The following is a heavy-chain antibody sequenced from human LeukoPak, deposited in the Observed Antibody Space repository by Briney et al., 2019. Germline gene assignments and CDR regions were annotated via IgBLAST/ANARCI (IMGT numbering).Heavy chain of an antibody. CDR3: ARSRQGWWLLDY. CDR2: MYHSGST. V-gene: IGHV4-38-2*01. CDR1: GYSISSGYY. Sequence: SETLSLTCAVSGYSISSGYYWGWIRQPPGKGLEWIGSMYHSGSTYYNPSLKSRVSISVDTSKNQFSLKLSSVTAADTAGYYCARSRQGWWLLDYWGQGTLVTVSS. J-gene: IGHJ4*02. D-gene: IGHD5-12*01.